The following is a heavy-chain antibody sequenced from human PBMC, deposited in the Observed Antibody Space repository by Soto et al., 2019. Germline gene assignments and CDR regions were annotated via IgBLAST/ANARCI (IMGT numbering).Heavy chain of an antibody. CDR3: AKDGSQYYYDSSGYYRY. V-gene: IGHV3-30*18. CDR2: ISYDGSSK. Sequence: GGSLRLSCAASGFTFSSYGMHWVRQAPGKGLEWVAVISYDGSSKYYADSVKGRFTISRDNSKNTLYLQMNSLRAEDTAVYYCAKDGSQYYYDSSGYYRYWCQGTLVTVSS. CDR1: GFTFSSYG. J-gene: IGHJ4*02. D-gene: IGHD3-22*01.